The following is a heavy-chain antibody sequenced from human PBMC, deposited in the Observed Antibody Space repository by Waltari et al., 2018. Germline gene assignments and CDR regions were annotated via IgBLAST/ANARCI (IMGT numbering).Heavy chain of an antibody. J-gene: IGHJ4*02. CDR1: GGSFSGYY. CDR3: ARGRGTIFGVVNKFDY. D-gene: IGHD3-3*01. Sequence: QVQLQQWGAGLLKPSETLSLTCAVYGGSFSGYYWSWIRQPPGKGLEWIGEINHSGRTNYHPSLKSRVTISVDTSKNQFSLKLSSVTAADTAVYYCARGRGTIFGVVNKFDYWGQGTLVTVSS. V-gene: IGHV4-34*01. CDR2: INHSGRT.